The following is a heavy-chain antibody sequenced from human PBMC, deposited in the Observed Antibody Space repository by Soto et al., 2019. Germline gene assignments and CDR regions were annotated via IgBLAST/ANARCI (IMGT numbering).Heavy chain of an antibody. CDR3: AKDTYSSGLDAFDI. J-gene: IGHJ3*02. CDR1: GFTFDDYA. V-gene: IGHV3-9*01. D-gene: IGHD3-10*01. Sequence: GGSLRLSCTASGFTFDDYAMHWVRQGPGKGLEWVSGISWNSGSIGYADSVKGRFTISRDNAKNSLYLQMSGLRAEDTALYYCAKDTYSSGLDAFDIWGQGTMVTVSS. CDR2: ISWNSGSI.